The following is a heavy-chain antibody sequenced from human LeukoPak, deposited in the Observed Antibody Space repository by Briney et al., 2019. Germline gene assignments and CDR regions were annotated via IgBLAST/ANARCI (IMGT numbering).Heavy chain of an antibody. V-gene: IGHV7-4-1*02. CDR2: INTNTGNP. Sequence: ASVKVTCKASGYTFTSYAMNWVRQAPGQGLEWMGWINTNTGNPTYAQGFTGRFVFSLDTSVSTAYLQISSLKAEDTAVYYCARQYDYVWGSYRHFDYWGQGTLVTVSS. J-gene: IGHJ4*02. CDR3: ARQYDYVWGSYRHFDY. CDR1: GYTFTSYA. D-gene: IGHD3-16*02.